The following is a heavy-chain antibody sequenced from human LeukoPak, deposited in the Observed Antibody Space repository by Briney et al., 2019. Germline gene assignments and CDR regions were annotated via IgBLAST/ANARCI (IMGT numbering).Heavy chain of an antibody. CDR3: ARDSIPRSAAAGIYFFDP. V-gene: IGHV4-39*07. CDR1: GGSISSSSYY. J-gene: IGHJ5*02. D-gene: IGHD6-13*01. CDR2: IYYSGST. Sequence: SETLSLTCTVSGGSISSSSYYWGWIRQPPGKGLEWIGSIYYSGSTYYNPSLKSRVTISVDTSKNQFSLKLSSVTAADTAVYYCARDSIPRSAAAGIYFFDPWGQGTLVTVSS.